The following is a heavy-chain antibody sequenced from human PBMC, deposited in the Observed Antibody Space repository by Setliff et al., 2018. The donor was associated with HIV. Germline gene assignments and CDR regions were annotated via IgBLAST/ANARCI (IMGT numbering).Heavy chain of an antibody. CDR1: GFTFSTLG. Sequence: PGGSLRPSCQASGFTFSTLGMNWVRHAPEKGLEWVAQISSGVFPIYYADSVRGRFTASRVNGKNSLFLQMNSLRAEDTAVYYGVWGTLDFWGQGKLVTVSS. V-gene: IGHV3-48*01. CDR2: ISSGVFPI. D-gene: IGHD1-26*01. CDR3: VWGTLDF. J-gene: IGHJ4*02.